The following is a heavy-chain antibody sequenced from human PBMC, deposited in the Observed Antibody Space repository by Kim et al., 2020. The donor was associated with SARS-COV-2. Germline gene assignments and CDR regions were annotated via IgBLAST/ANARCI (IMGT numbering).Heavy chain of an antibody. V-gene: IGHV1-18*01. CDR1: GYTFTSYG. CDR3: AREAVGYDILTGYYNY. J-gene: IGHJ4*02. D-gene: IGHD3-9*01. CDR2: ISAYNGNT. Sequence: ASVKVSCKASGYTFTSYGISWVRQAPGQGLERMGWISAYNGNTNYAQKLQGRVTMTTDTSTSTAYMELRSLRSDDTAVYYCAREAVGYDILTGYYNYWGQGTLVTVSS.